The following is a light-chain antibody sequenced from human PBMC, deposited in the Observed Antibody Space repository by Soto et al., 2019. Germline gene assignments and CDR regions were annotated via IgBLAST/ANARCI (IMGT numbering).Light chain of an antibody. V-gene: IGKV2-29*03. Sequence: DIVLTQTPLSLSVISGQPASISCKSSQSLLHSDGKTYLFWYLQKPGQSPQLLICEVSNRFSGVPDRFSGSGSGTDFTLKISRVEAEDVGRYYCMQGKDLAYTFGQGTKLEIK. CDR3: MQGKDLAYT. CDR1: QSLLHSDGKTY. J-gene: IGKJ2*01. CDR2: EVS.